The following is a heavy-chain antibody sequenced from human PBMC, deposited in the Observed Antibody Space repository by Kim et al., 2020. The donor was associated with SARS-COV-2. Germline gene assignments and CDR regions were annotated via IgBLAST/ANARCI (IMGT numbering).Heavy chain of an antibody. D-gene: IGHD6-13*01. CDR1: GFTFNYYA. CDR2: ISYDGSSR. J-gene: IGHJ4*02. CDR3: ARERLRIAAANPFDY. V-gene: IGHV3-30*09. Sequence: GGSLRLSCAASGFTFNYYAMNWVRQAPGKGLEWVAVISYDGSSRYYADSVKGRFAISRDNSQNTLDLEMNSLTTEDSAVYYCARERLRIAAANPFDYWGQGTRVTVSS.